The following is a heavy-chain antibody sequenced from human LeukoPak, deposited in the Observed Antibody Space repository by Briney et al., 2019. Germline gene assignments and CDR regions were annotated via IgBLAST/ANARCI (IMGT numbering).Heavy chain of an antibody. CDR3: ARGCSSTSCYINWNYGCYYYYMDV. Sequence: SETLSLTCTVSGGSISSSSYYWGWIRQPPGKGLEWIGSIYYSGSTYYNPSLKSRVTISVDTSKNQFSLKLSSVTAADTAVYYCARGCSSTSCYINWNYGCYYYYMDVWGKGTTVTVSS. D-gene: IGHD2-2*02. CDR1: GGSISSSSYY. CDR2: IYYSGST. V-gene: IGHV4-39*01. J-gene: IGHJ6*03.